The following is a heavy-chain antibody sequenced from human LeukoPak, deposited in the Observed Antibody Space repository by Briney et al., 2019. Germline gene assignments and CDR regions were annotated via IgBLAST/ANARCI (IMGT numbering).Heavy chain of an antibody. Sequence: SETLSLTCAVYGGSFSGYYWSWIRQPPGKGLEWIGEINHSGSTNYNPSLKSRVTISVDTSKNQFSLKLSSVTAADTAVYYCARLRGYSYGWYNWFAPWGQGTLVTVSS. CDR1: GGSFSGYY. D-gene: IGHD5-18*01. CDR2: INHSGST. J-gene: IGHJ5*02. CDR3: ARLRGYSYGWYNWFAP. V-gene: IGHV4-34*01.